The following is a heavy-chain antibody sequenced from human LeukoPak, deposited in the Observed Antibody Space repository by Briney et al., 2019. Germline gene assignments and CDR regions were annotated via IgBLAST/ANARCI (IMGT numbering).Heavy chain of an antibody. CDR2: ISDIGSI. V-gene: IGHV4-59*08. CDR3: AGHHPRNTVDF. J-gene: IGHJ4*02. Sequence: SETLSLTCTVSGGSISSYYWSWIRQPPGKGLEWIAYISDIGSINYNPSLKSRVTISLGTSKNQFSPKLSSVTAADTAVYYCAGHHPRNTVDFWGQGTLVTVSS. D-gene: IGHD2/OR15-2a*01. CDR1: GGSISSYY.